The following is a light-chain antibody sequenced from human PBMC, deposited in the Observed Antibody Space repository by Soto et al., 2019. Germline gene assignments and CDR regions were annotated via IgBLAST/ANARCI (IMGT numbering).Light chain of an antibody. Sequence: DIVMTQSPDSLAVSLGERATINCKSSLSVLYSSNNENYLAWYQQKPGQPPKLLIYWASSRESGVPDRFRGSGSGTDFTLTISSRQAEDVSVYYCQQYYSTPLTFGQGTKVEIK. J-gene: IGKJ1*01. CDR1: LSVLYSSNNENY. CDR3: QQYYSTPLT. V-gene: IGKV4-1*01. CDR2: WAS.